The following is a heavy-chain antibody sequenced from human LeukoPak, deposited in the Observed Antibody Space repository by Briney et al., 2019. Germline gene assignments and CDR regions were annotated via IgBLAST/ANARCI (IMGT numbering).Heavy chain of an antibody. Sequence: GGSLRLSCAASGFTFSSYGMHWVRQAPGKGLEWVAFTRYDGSNKYYADSVKGRFTISRDNSKNTLYLQMNSLRAEDTAVYYCAKDGGSYSRGAFDIWGQGTMVTVSS. CDR1: GFTFSSYG. CDR2: TRYDGSNK. V-gene: IGHV3-30*02. J-gene: IGHJ3*02. CDR3: AKDGGSYSRGAFDI. D-gene: IGHD1-26*01.